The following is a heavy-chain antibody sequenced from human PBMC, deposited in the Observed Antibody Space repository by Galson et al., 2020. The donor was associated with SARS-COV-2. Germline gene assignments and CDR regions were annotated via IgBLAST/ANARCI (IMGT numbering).Heavy chain of an antibody. V-gene: IGHV4-59*08. CDR2: IDSSGST. CDR1: PGSMTSHY. D-gene: IGHD1-26*01. J-gene: IGHJ4*02. Sequence: ETLSLTCSVSPGSMTSHYWSWIRQPPGKGLEWIGYIDSSGSTSYRPSLRSRVTISIDTSKNQFSLKLTSVTAADTAVYYCAKLAEGRRSSEDYWGQGTLVSVSS. CDR3: AKLAEGRRSSEDY.